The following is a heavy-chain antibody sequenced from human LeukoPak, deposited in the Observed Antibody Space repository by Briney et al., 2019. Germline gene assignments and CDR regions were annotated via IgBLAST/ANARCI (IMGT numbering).Heavy chain of an antibody. CDR3: ARAPSGEVESATRGDYFDY. Sequence: PSETLSLTCAVYGGSFSGYYWSWIRQPPGQGLEWIGEINHSVRTNVNPSLKSRVTISVDTSKNQFSLKMTSLTAADTAVYHCARAPSGEVESATRGDYFDYWGQGTLVTVPS. CDR1: GGSFSGYY. D-gene: IGHD7-27*01. CDR2: INHSVRT. J-gene: IGHJ4*02. V-gene: IGHV4-34*01.